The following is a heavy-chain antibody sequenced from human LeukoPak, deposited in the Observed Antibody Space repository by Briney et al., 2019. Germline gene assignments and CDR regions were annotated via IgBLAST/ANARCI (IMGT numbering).Heavy chain of an antibody. CDR3: ASSQPKKYYYDSSGYYRPSNFDY. D-gene: IGHD3-22*01. CDR1: GGSFSGYY. Sequence: SETLFLTCAVYGGSFSGYYWSWIRQPPGKGLEWIGEINHSGSTNYNPSLKSRVTISVDTSKNQFSLKLSSVTAADTAVYYCASSQPKKYYYDSSGYYRPSNFDYWGQGTLVTVSS. J-gene: IGHJ4*02. V-gene: IGHV4-34*01. CDR2: INHSGST.